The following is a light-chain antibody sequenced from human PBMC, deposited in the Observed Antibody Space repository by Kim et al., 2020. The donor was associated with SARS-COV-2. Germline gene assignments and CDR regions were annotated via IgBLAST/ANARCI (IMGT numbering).Light chain of an antibody. CDR3: NSRDSSGKLHVV. CDR1: SLRSYY. V-gene: IGLV3-19*01. J-gene: IGLJ2*01. CDR2: GKN. Sequence: SSELTQDPAVSVALGQTVRITCQGDSLRSYYANWYQQKPGQAPVLVIYGKNNRPSGIPDRFSGSSSGNTASLTITGTQAEDEADYYCNSRDSSGKLHVVF.